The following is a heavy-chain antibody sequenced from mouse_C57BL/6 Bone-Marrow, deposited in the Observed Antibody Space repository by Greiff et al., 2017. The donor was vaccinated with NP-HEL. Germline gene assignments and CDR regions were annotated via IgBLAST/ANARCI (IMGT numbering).Heavy chain of an antibody. V-gene: IGHV1-69*01. CDR3: ARWGLWFAY. Sequence: QVQLQQPGAELVMPGASVKLSCKASGYTFTSYWMHWVKQRPGQGLEWIGEIDPSDSYTNYNQKFKGKSTLTVDKSSSTAYMQLSSLTSEDSAVYYCARWGLWFAYWGQGTLVTVSA. CDR1: GYTFTSYW. D-gene: IGHD2-13*01. J-gene: IGHJ3*01. CDR2: IDPSDSYT.